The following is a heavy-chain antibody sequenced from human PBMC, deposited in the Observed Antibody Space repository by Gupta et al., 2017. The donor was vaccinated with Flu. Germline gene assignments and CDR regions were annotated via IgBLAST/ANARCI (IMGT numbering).Heavy chain of an antibody. Sequence: RQAPGQGLEWMGWISAYNGNTNYAQKLQGRVTMTTDTSTSTAYMELRSLRSDDTAVYYCARGDDGYYYGMDVWGQGTTVTVSS. V-gene: IGHV1-18*01. CDR2: ISAYNGNT. D-gene: IGHD1-1*01. J-gene: IGHJ6*02. CDR3: ARGDDGYYYGMDV.